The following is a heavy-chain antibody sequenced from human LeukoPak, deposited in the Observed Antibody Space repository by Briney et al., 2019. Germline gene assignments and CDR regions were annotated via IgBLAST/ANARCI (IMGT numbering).Heavy chain of an antibody. Sequence: GGSLRLSCAASGFTFSSYAMSWVRQAPGKGLEWISVISATGFTTYHTDSVKGRFTISRDNSKSMLYLQMDGVRAEDTAIYFCTKDVQVGPTRGFFDFWGQGTLVTVSS. CDR3: TKDVQVGPTRGFFDF. D-gene: IGHD1-26*01. CDR1: GFTFSSYA. J-gene: IGHJ4*03. CDR2: ISATGFTT. V-gene: IGHV3-23*01.